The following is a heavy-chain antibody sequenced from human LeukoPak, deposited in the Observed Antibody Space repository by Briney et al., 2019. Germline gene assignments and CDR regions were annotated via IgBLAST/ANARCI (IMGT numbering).Heavy chain of an antibody. Sequence: GGSLRLSCAASGFTFSSYSMNWVRQAPGKGLEWVSYISSSSSTIYYADSVKGRFTISRDNAKNSLYLQMNSLRAEDTAVYYCAAEYSGSYLPFDYWGQGTLVTVSS. CDR3: AAEYSGSYLPFDY. D-gene: IGHD1-26*01. J-gene: IGHJ4*02. CDR1: GFTFSSYS. CDR2: ISSSSSTI. V-gene: IGHV3-48*04.